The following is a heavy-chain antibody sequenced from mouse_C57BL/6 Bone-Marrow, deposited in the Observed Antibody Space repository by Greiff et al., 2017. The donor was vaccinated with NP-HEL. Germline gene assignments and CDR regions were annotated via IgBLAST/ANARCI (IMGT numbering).Heavy chain of an antibody. CDR1: GFTFSSYT. D-gene: IGHD2-5*01. J-gene: IGHJ2*01. Sequence: EVKVVESGGGLVKPGGSLKLSCAASGFTFSSYTMSWVRQTPEKRLEWVATISGGGGNTYYPDSVKGRFTISRDNAKNTLYLQMSSLRSEDTALYYCARRYSKYYFDYWGQGTTLTVSS. CDR3: ARRYSKYYFDY. CDR2: ISGGGGNT. V-gene: IGHV5-9*01.